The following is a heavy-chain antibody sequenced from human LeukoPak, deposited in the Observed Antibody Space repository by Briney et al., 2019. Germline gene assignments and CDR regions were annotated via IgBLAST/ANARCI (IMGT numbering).Heavy chain of an antibody. J-gene: IGHJ4*02. Sequence: GGSLGLSCAASGFTFSSYAMHWVRQAPGKGLEWVAVISYDGSNKYYADSVKGRFTISRDNSKNTLYLQMNSLRAEDTAVYYCARDRHYYYGSGSYYPPDYWGQGTLVTVSS. CDR1: GFTFSSYA. CDR2: ISYDGSNK. D-gene: IGHD3-10*01. CDR3: ARDRHYYYGSGSYYPPDY. V-gene: IGHV3-30-3*01.